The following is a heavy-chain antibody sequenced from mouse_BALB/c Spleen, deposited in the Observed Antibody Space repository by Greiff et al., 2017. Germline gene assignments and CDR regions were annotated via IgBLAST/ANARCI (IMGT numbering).Heavy chain of an antibody. CDR1: GFSLTSYG. Sequence: VQLQESGPGLVQPSQSLSITCTVSGFSLTSYGVHWVRQSPGKGLEWLGVIWSGGSTDYNAAFISRLSISKDNSKSQVFFKMNSLQANDTAIYYCAGKGASGWGAMDYWGQGTSVTVSS. J-gene: IGHJ4*01. D-gene: IGHD3-1*01. V-gene: IGHV2-2*02. CDR3: AGKGASGWGAMDY. CDR2: IWSGGST.